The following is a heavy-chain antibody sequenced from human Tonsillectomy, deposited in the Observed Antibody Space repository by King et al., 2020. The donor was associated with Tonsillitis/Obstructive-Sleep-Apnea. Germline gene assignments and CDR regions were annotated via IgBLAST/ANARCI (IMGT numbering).Heavy chain of an antibody. D-gene: IGHD3-10*01. CDR1: GFTVSSNY. CDR2: IYSGGST. CDR3: ARGLLWFGEFYYFDY. J-gene: IGHJ4*02. Sequence: VQLVESGGGLVQPGGSLRLSCAASGFTVSSNYMSWVRQAPGKGLERVSVIYSGGSTYYADSVKGRFTISRDNSKNTLYLQMNSLRAEDTAVYYCARGLLWFGEFYYFDYWGQGTLVTVSS. V-gene: IGHV3-66*01.